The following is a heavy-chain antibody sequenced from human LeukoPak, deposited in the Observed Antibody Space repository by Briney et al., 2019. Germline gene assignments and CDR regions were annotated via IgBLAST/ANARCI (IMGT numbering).Heavy chain of an antibody. CDR1: GFTFSSYW. V-gene: IGHV3-30-3*01. Sequence: GGPLRLSCAASGFTFSSYWMSWVRQAPGKGLEWVAVISYDGSNKYYADSVKGRFTISRDNSKNTLYLQMNSLRAEDTAVYYCARGDPYYYDSSGYYSYWGQGTLVTVSS. CDR3: ARGDPYYYDSSGYYSY. D-gene: IGHD3-22*01. CDR2: ISYDGSNK. J-gene: IGHJ4*02.